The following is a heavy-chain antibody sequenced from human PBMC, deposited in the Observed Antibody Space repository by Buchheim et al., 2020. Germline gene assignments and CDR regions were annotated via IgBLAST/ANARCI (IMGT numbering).Heavy chain of an antibody. CDR1: GFTVTSNY. J-gene: IGHJ6*02. CDR2: LYSGGDR. Sequence: EVQLVESGGGLVQPGGSLRLSCVISGFTVTSNYMAWVRQSSGKGLDWVSVLYSGGDRYYADSVKGRFTISRDDSKNTLFFQMNRLSPDDTAVYYCASLRSPVSLNYFYGMDVWGQGTT. CDR3: ASLRSPVSLNYFYGMDV. V-gene: IGHV3-66*02. D-gene: IGHD3-16*01.